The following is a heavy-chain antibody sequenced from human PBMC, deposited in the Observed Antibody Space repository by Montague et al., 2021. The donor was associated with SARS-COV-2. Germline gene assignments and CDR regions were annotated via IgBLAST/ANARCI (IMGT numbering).Heavy chain of an antibody. CDR3: ARLDGLGY. Sequence: SETLSLTCAVSGDSISSSNWWSRVRQPPGKGLEWIGEIYHGGSTNYNPSLKSRVTMSIDESRNQFSLSLSSLTAADTAVYYCARLDGLGYWGQGTLVAVSS. CDR1: GDSISSSNW. D-gene: IGHD3/OR15-3a*01. J-gene: IGHJ4*02. V-gene: IGHV4-4*02. CDR2: IYHGGST.